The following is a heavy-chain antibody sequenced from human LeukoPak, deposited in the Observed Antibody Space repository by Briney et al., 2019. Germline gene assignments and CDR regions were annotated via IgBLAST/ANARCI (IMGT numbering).Heavy chain of an antibody. D-gene: IGHD1-26*01. V-gene: IGHV4-61*02. CDR1: GGSFSSGLYY. CDR2: IYISGST. Sequence: SRTLSLTCTVSGGSFSSGLYYWTWIRQPAGKGLEWIGRIYISGSTNYNPSLKSRVVISVDTSKNHFSLTLNAVTAADTAVYHCASYSGIYSAFEIWSQGTLVTVSS. J-gene: IGHJ3*02. CDR3: ASYSGIYSAFEI.